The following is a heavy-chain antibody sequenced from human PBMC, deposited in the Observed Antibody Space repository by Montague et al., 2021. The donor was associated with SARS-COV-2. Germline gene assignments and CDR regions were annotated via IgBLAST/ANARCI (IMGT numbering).Heavy chain of an antibody. D-gene: IGHD3-10*01. CDR2: IRSKVYGGTK. J-gene: IGHJ4*02. CDR3: SRVRDYHGSWSYYIDY. Sequence: SLRLSCAGSGFTLGDYAMSWVRLAPGKGQEWVGFIRSKVYGGTKVYAASVKGRFNISRDDSKSIAYLQMNSLTTEDTAVYYCSRVRDYHGSWSYYIDYWGQGTLVTVSP. CDR1: GFTLGDYA. V-gene: IGHV3-49*04.